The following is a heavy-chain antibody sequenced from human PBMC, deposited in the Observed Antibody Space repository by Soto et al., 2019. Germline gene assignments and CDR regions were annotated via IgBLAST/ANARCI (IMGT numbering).Heavy chain of an antibody. CDR2: IWYDGSNK. CDR1: GFTFSSYG. D-gene: IGHD6-13*01. CDR3: ERGAGGSSWYLFDY. Sequence: QVQLVESGGGVVQPGRSLRLSCAASGFTFSSYGMHWVRQAPGKGLEWVAVIWYDGSNKYYADSVKGRFTISRDNSKNTLYLQMNSLRAEDTAVYYCERGAGGSSWYLFDYWGQGTLVTVSS. J-gene: IGHJ4*02. V-gene: IGHV3-33*01.